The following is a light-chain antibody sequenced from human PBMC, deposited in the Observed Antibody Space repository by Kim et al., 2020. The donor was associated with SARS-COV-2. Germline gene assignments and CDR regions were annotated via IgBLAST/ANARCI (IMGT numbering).Light chain of an antibody. CDR1: QGISSY. CDR2: AAS. J-gene: IGKJ1*01. V-gene: IGKV1-8*01. CDR3: QQYYSYPRT. Sequence: ASTGDRVTITCRATQGISSYLAWYQQKPGKAPKLLIYAASTLQSGIPSRFSGSGSGTDFTLTISCLQSEDFATYYCQQYYSYPRTFGQGTKVDIK.